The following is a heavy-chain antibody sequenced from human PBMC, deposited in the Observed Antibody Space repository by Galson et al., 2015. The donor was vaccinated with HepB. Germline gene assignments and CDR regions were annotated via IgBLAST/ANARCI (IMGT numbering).Heavy chain of an antibody. J-gene: IGHJ4*02. CDR1: GFDFNSYT. Sequence: SLRLSCAGSGFDFNSYTMNWVRQAPGKGLEWVSYISSSSRTIYYADSVKGRFTVSRDNAKKSLFLQMESLRAEDTAVYYCVTRIAGTPLIDHWGQGTLVTVSS. D-gene: IGHD6-13*01. CDR3: VTRIAGTPLIDH. CDR2: ISSSSRTI. V-gene: IGHV3-48*04.